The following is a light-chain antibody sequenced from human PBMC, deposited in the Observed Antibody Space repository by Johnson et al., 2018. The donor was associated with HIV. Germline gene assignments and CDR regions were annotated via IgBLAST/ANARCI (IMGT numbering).Light chain of an antibody. J-gene: IGLJ1*01. CDR1: SSNIGNNH. Sequence: QSVLTQPPSVSAAPGQKVTISCSGSSSNIGNNHVSWYQQLPGTASKLLIYYNNNRPSGLHDRLSRPKSGTSATLGITGLQTGDEADYYCGTRDSSLSAGLDVFGSGTKVTVL. CDR2: YNN. CDR3: GTRDSSLSAGLDV. V-gene: IGLV1-51*01.